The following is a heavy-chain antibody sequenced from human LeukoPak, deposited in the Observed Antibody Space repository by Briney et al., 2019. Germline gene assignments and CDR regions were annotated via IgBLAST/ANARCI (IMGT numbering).Heavy chain of an antibody. J-gene: IGHJ4*02. D-gene: IGHD3-22*01. Sequence: GGSLRLSCAASGFTFSSYWMSWVRQAPGKGLEWVAYITQDGSEKYYVDSVKGRFTISRDNAKNSLYLQMNSLRAEDTAVYYCARDVPITMIVVVSYYFDYWGQGTLVTVSS. V-gene: IGHV3-7*01. CDR2: ITQDGSEK. CDR1: GFTFSSYW. CDR3: ARDVPITMIVVVSYYFDY.